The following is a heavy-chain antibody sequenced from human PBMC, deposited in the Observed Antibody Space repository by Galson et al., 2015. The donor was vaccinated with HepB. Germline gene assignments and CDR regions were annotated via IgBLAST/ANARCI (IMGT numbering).Heavy chain of an antibody. CDR3: ARGPRNKYCSSTSRYPDY. Sequence: SVKVSCKASGYTFTGYYMHWVRQAPGQGLEWMGWIDPNSGGTNYAQKFQGRVTMTRDTSISTAYMELSSLRSDDTAVYYCARGPRNKYCSSTSRYPDYWGQGTLVTVSS. V-gene: IGHV1-2*02. CDR2: IDPNSGGT. CDR1: GYTFTGYY. D-gene: IGHD2-2*01. J-gene: IGHJ4*02.